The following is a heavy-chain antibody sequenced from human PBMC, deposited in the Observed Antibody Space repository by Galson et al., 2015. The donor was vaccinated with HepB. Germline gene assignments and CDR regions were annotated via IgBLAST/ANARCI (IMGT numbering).Heavy chain of an antibody. CDR2: LRSGGTT. J-gene: IGHJ3*02. V-gene: IGHV4-59*11. CDR3: AREVVLADISGGDAFDI. D-gene: IGHD2-15*01. Sequence: ETLSLTCSVAGGSISSHDWNWIRQPRGKGLAWMGNLRSGGTTYYNPSLKSRVSISLDTSKNQVALNVNSVTAVDTAVYCCAREVVLADISGGDAFDIWGHGTMVTVSS. CDR1: GGSISSHD.